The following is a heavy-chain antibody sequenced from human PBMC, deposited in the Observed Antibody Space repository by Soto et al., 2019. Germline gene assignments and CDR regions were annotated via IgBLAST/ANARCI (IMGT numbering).Heavy chain of an antibody. CDR1: GFTFSSYS. V-gene: IGHV3-48*02. CDR3: ARGGKASSGWYWFDP. J-gene: IGHJ5*02. D-gene: IGHD6-19*01. CDR2: ISSSSTI. Sequence: GGSLRLSCAASGFTFSSYSMNWVRQAPGKGLEWVSYISSSSTIYYADSVKGRFTISRDNAKNSLYLQMNSLRDEDTAVYYCARGGKASSGWYWFDPWGQGTLVTVS.